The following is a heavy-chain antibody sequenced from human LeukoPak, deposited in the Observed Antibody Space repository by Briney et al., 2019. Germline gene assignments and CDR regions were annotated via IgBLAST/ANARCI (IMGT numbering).Heavy chain of an antibody. CDR2: IDHSGST. CDR3: ARVGLLWFGELLENDAFDI. D-gene: IGHD3-10*01. V-gene: IGHV4-34*01. Sequence: SETLSLTCAVHGGSFSGYYWSWIRQPPGKGLEWIGEIDHSGSTNYNPSLKSRVSISVDTSKNQFSLKLSSVTAADTAVYYCARVGLLWFGELLENDAFDIWGQGTMVTVSS. J-gene: IGHJ3*02. CDR1: GGSFSGYY.